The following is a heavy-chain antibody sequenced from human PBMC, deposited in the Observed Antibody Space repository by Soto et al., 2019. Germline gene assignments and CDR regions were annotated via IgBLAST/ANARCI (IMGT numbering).Heavy chain of an antibody. CDR2: ISSSGNTI. CDR1: GFTFSDYY. D-gene: IGHD3-22*01. CDR3: AKMSSENYYDPVFS. V-gene: IGHV3-11*01. J-gene: IGHJ4*02. Sequence: QVQLVESGGGFVKTSGSLTLACGSSGFTFSDYYMSWVRQAPGKGLEWVAYISSSGNTIYYADSVKGRFTISRDNAKNSVFLQMSNLRAEDTALYFCAKMSSENYYDPVFSWGQGTLVTVSS.